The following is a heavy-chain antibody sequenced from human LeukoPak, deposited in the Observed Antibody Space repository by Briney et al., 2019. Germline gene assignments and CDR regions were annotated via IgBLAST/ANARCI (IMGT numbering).Heavy chain of an antibody. V-gene: IGHV4-34*01. J-gene: IGHJ5*02. CDR1: GGSFSGYY. D-gene: IGHD3-22*01. Sequence: PSETLSLTCAVYGGSFSGYYWSRIRQPPGKGLEWIGEISHSGSTNYNPSLKSRVTISVDTSKNQFSLKLSSVTAADTAVYYCARGDMGYDSSGYYYTGQNWFDPWGQGTLVTVSS. CDR2: ISHSGST. CDR3: ARGDMGYDSSGYYYTGQNWFDP.